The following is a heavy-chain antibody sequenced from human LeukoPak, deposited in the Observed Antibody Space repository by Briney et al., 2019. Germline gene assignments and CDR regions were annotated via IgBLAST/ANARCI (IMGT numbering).Heavy chain of an antibody. V-gene: IGHV3-74*01. CDR3: ATGIGNYYEY. CDR2: IISPERGT. J-gene: IGHJ4*02. D-gene: IGHD3-10*01. CDR1: GFTFSRYW. Sequence: GGSLRLSCAASGFTFSRYWMHWVRQPPGKGLVWVSRIISPERGTIYADSVKGRFTISRDNAKNTLYLQMNSLRAEDTAVYYCATGIGNYYEYWGQGTLVTVSS.